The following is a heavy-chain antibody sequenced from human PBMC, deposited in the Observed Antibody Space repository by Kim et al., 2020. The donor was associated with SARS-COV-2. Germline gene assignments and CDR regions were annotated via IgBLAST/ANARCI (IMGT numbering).Heavy chain of an antibody. J-gene: IGHJ5*02. CDR3: ARGGGWFDP. V-gene: IGHV4-59*09. Sequence: GRTTYNPSLQSRVTISVATSKNQFSPKLSSVTAADTAVYYCARGGGWFDPWGQGTLVTVSS. CDR2: GRT.